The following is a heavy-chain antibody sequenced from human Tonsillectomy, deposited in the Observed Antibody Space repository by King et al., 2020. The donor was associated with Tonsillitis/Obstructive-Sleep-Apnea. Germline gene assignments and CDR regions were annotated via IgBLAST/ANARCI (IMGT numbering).Heavy chain of an antibody. CDR1: GFTFSNAW. D-gene: IGHD3-9*01. J-gene: IGHJ5*02. CDR3: TTDFADNVLRYFDWLSPHLFDP. Sequence: VQLVESGGGLVKPGGSLRLSCAASGFTFSNAWMSWVRQAPGKGLEWVGRIKSKTDGGTTDYAAPVKGRFTISRDDSKNTLYLQMNSLKTEDTAVYYCTTDFADNVLRYFDWLSPHLFDPWGQGTLVTVSS. V-gene: IGHV3-15*01. CDR2: IKSKTDGGTT.